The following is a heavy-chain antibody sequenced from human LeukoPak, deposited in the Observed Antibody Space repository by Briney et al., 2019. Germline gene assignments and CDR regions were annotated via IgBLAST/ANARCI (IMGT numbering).Heavy chain of an antibody. CDR2: MNPKSGDT. Sequence: ASVKVSCKASGYTLTSHDINWVRQAAGQGLEWMGWMNPKSGDTGYAQKFQDRVAMTRDTSINTVYMELSSLRSEDMAVYYCARAPQARVNWFDPWGQGTLVTVSS. CDR1: GYTLTSHD. CDR3: ARAPQARVNWFDP. V-gene: IGHV1-8*01. J-gene: IGHJ5*02.